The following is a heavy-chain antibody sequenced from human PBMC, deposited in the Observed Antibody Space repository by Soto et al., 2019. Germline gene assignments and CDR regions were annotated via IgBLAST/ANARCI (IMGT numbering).Heavy chain of an antibody. Sequence: ETLSLTCSVSSGSIGSSSYYFGWIRQPPGKGLEWIGSLYYNGTTNYNSSLKSRVTISADKSQNQFSLRLSSVTAADTAVYYWGAYCSSTHCYDWFDPWGPGTLVTVSS. CDR3: GAYCSSTHCYDWFDP. J-gene: IGHJ5*02. CDR2: LYYNGTT. CDR1: SGSIGSSSYY. V-gene: IGHV4-39*01. D-gene: IGHD2-2*01.